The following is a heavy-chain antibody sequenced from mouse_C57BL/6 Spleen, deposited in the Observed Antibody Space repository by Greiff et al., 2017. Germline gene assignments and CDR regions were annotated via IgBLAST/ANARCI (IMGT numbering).Heavy chain of an antibody. Sequence: QVQLQQSGPELVKPGASVKLSCKASGYTFTSYDINWVKQRPGQGLEWIGWIYPRDGSTKYNEKFKGKATLTVDTSSSTAYMELHSLPSDDSAVYYCERLGLDYWGQGTTLSVSS. V-gene: IGHV1-85*01. CDR1: GYTFTSYD. J-gene: IGHJ2*01. CDR3: ERLGLDY. CDR2: IYPRDGST. D-gene: IGHD3-1*01.